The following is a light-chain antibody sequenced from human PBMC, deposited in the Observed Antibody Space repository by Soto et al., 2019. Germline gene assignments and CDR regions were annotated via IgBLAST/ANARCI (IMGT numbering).Light chain of an antibody. CDR3: QQSYSTPWT. V-gene: IGKV1-39*01. Sequence: DIQMTQSPSSLSASVGDRVTITCRASQSISYYLNWYQQKQGRAPRLLIYSTSTLQSGVPSNFSGSASGTDFTLTISSLQPEDFATYYCQQSYSTPWTFGQGTKVEIK. J-gene: IGKJ1*01. CDR2: STS. CDR1: QSISYY.